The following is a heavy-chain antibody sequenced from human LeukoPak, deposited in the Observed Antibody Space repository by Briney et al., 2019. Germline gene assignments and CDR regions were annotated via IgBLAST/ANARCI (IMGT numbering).Heavy chain of an antibody. J-gene: IGHJ6*03. CDR3: AKRLLTVGTSGWWDYCYYYMDV. Sequence: PGGSLRLSCAASGFTFSSYAMSWVRQAPGKGLEWVSAISGSGGSTYYADSVKGRFTISRDNSKNTLYLQMNSLRAEDTAVYYCAKRLLTVGTSGWWDYCYYYMDVWGKGTTVTVSS. CDR1: GFTFSSYA. CDR2: ISGSGGST. V-gene: IGHV3-23*01. D-gene: IGHD6-19*01.